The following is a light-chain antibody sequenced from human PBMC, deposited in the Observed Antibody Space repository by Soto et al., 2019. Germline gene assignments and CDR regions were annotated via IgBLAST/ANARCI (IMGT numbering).Light chain of an antibody. J-gene: IGLJ1*01. CDR2: SHS. CDR1: SSNVGGNS. Sequence: QSVLTQPPSASGTPGQRVTFSCSGSSSNVGGNSVNWYQHLPGAAPKLLIYSHSQRPSGVPDRFSGSKSGTSASLAISGLQSDDEADYYCAAWDDSLNGYVFGTGTKVTV. V-gene: IGLV1-44*01. CDR3: AAWDDSLNGYV.